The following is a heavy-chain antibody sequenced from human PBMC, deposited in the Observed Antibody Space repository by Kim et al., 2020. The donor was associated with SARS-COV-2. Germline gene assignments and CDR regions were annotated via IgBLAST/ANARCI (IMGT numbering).Heavy chain of an antibody. Sequence: SETLSLTCTVSGGSISSSSYYWGWIRQPPGKGLEWIGSIYYSGSTYYNPSLKSRVTISVDTSKNQFSLKLSSVTAADTAVYYCARPSMGYYYYYMDVWG. CDR2: IYYSGST. D-gene: IGHD2-8*01. CDR3: ARPSMGYYYYYMDV. CDR1: GGSISSSSYY. J-gene: IGHJ6*03. V-gene: IGHV4-39*01.